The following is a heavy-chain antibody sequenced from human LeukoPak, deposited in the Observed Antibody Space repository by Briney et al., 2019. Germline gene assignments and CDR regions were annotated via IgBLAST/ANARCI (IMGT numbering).Heavy chain of an antibody. Sequence: GGSLRLSFAPSGFTFSSYCMNWVRQAPGKGLECVASIISSRRYIYYAASVKGRFTISSDNAKNSLYLHMNSLRAADTAVYYRARDTCSSTSCYGDYYYGMAVWGQGATVTVSS. CDR2: IISSRRYI. J-gene: IGHJ6*02. D-gene: IGHD2-2*01. CDR3: ARDTCSSTSCYGDYYYGMAV. V-gene: IGHV3-21*01. CDR1: GFTFSSYC.